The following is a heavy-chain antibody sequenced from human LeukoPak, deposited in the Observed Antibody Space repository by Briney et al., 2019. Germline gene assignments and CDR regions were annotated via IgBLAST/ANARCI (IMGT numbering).Heavy chain of an antibody. Sequence: GGSLRLSCAASGFTFSSYSMNWVRQAPGKGLEWVSSISSSSSYIYYADSVKGRFTISRDNAKSSLYLQMNSLRAEDTAVYYCARDPASIAAAEGDYWGQGTLVTVSS. D-gene: IGHD6-13*01. J-gene: IGHJ4*02. CDR2: ISSSSSYI. CDR3: ARDPASIAAAEGDY. V-gene: IGHV3-21*01. CDR1: GFTFSSYS.